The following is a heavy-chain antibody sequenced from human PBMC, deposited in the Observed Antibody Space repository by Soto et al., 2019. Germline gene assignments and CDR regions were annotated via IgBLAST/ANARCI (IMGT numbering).Heavy chain of an antibody. J-gene: IGHJ4*02. CDR1: GGSISSGGYS. V-gene: IGHV4-30-2*01. CDR3: XXXXXXXXTFDY. CDR2: IYHSGST. Sequence: QLQLQESGSGLVKPSQTLSLTCAVSGGSISSGGYSCNWIRQPPGKGLEWIGYIYHSGSTYYNPSLKSRVTISVDRSKNQFSLKLSSVTAADTAVXYCXXXXXXXXTFDYWGQGTLVTVSS.